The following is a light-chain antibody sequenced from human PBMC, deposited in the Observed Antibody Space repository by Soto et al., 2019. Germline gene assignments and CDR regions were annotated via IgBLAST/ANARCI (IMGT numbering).Light chain of an antibody. CDR2: GTS. CDR1: QSITSGY. CDR3: QQDGGSLT. V-gene: IGKV3-20*01. Sequence: ENVLTQSPGTLSLSPGERAILSCRATQSITSGYLAWYQQKPGQAPRLLISGTSSRATGIPDRFSGSGSGTDFSLTSSRLEPEDFAVYYCQQDGGSLTFGGGTKVELK. J-gene: IGKJ4*01.